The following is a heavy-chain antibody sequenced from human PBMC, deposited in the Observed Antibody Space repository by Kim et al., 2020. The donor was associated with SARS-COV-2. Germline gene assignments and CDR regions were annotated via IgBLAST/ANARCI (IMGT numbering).Heavy chain of an antibody. CDR1: GFKFTDYA. V-gene: IGHV3-23*01. D-gene: IGHD3-22*01. J-gene: IGHJ4*02. CDR2: IDGGGHVR. CDR3: ARDMRGYNRPIDS. Sequence: GGSLRLSCVGSGFKFTDYAMNWVRQRPGKGLEWVSGIDGGGHVRDDADSVKGRFTISRDNSRSSLYLQMSSLRVEDTAVYYCARDMRGYNRPIDSWGQGTLVTVSS.